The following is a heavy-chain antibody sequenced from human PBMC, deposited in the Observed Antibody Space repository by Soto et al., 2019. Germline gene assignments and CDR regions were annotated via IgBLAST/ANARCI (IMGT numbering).Heavy chain of an antibody. CDR3: ASIDSSGYPVDY. J-gene: IGHJ4*02. Sequence: SETLSLTCTVSGGSISGYYWSWIRQPPGKRLEWIGYIYYSGSTNYNPSLKSRVTISVDTSKNQFSLKLSSVTAADTAVYHCASIDSSGYPVDYWGQGTLVTVSS. CDR1: GGSISGYY. V-gene: IGHV4-59*01. CDR2: IYYSGST. D-gene: IGHD3-22*01.